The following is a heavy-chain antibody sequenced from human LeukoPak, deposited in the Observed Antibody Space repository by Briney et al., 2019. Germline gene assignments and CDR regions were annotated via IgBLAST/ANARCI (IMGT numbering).Heavy chain of an antibody. V-gene: IGHV4-39*07. D-gene: IGHD6-13*01. J-gene: IGHJ4*02. CDR3: ARAPGIAAAGTHFDF. Sequence: SETLSLTCTVSGGSISSSDYYWGWMRQPPGKGVEWIGSIYFSGGTYYNPSLKSRVTISVDTSKNQFSLKLSSVTAGDTAVYYCARAPGIAAAGTHFDFWGQGTLVTVSS. CDR2: IYFSGGT. CDR1: GGSISSSDYY.